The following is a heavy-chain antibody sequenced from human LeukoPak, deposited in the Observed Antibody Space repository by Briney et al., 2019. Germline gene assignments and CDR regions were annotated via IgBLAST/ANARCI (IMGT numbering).Heavy chain of an antibody. D-gene: IGHD4-23*01. J-gene: IGHJ4*02. CDR2: IRYDGSNK. CDR1: GFTFSSYG. V-gene: IGHV3-30*02. CDR3: ARDGELATVVDY. Sequence: GGSLRLSCAASGFTFSSYGMHWVRQAPGKGLEWVAFIRYDGSNKYYADSVKGRFTISRDNSKNTLYLQMNSLRAEDTAAYYCARDGELATVVDYWGQGTLVTVSS.